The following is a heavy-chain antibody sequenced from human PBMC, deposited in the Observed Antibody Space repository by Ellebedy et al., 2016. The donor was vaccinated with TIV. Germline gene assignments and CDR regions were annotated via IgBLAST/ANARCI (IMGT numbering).Heavy chain of an antibody. V-gene: IGHV3-21*01. Sequence: PGGSLRLSCEASGFTFSSYAMNWVRQAPGKGLEWVPSIRSTSIYIFYADSVKGRFTISRDNAKSSLYLQMNSLRAEDTAVYYCARDGRIAVAGTSDYWGQGILVTVSS. CDR2: IRSTSIYI. D-gene: IGHD6-19*01. CDR1: GFTFSSYA. J-gene: IGHJ4*02. CDR3: ARDGRIAVAGTSDY.